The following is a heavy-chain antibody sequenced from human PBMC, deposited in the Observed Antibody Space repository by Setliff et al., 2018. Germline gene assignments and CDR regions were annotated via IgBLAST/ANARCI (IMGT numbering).Heavy chain of an antibody. CDR3: ARAHRYFSDSSGYFYDQGRSAFDI. D-gene: IGHD3-22*01. CDR2: IVQSSNT. J-gene: IGHJ3*02. V-gene: IGHV3-53*01. CDR1: GFTFGDYS. Sequence: GGSLRLSCATSGFTFGDYSLAWVRQAPGKGLEWVSGIVQSSNTYYPDSMKGRFTISRDNSRNSLYLEMNSLRAEDTALYYCARAHRYFSDSSGYFYDQGRSAFDIWGQGTMVTVSS.